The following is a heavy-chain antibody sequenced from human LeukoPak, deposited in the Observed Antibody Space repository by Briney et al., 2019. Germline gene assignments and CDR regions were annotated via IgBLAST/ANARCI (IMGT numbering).Heavy chain of an antibody. J-gene: IGHJ4*02. CDR2: ISPSGSTI. CDR3: ALDILTGYKGY. V-gene: IGHV3-11*04. CDR1: GFTFSDHY. D-gene: IGHD3-9*01. Sequence: GGSLRLSCAASGFTFSDHYMSWIRQAPGKGLEWVSYISPSGSTIYYADSVKGRFTISRDNSKNTLYLQMNSLRAEDTAVYYCALDILTGYKGYWGQGTLVTVSS.